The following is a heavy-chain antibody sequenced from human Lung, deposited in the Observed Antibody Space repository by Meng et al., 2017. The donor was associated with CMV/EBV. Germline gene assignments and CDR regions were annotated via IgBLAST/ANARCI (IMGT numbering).Heavy chain of an antibody. J-gene: IGHJ4*02. CDR2: ISTSGSYI. CDR3: ARGGSSWYYLDY. Sequence: GEXXTISCAASGFTFGAYGMNWVRQAPGKGLEWVSFISTSGSYIYYADSVKGRFTISRDNAKNSLSLQMNSLSAEDTAVYYCARGGSSWYYLDYWGQGTXVTVSS. V-gene: IGHV3-21*01. CDR1: GFTFGAYG. D-gene: IGHD6-13*01.